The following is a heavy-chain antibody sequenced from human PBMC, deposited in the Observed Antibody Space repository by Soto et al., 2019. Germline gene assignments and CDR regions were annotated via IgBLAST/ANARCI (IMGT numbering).Heavy chain of an antibody. CDR2: INHSGSA. CDR1: GGSFSGYI. CDR3: ASVPSP. D-gene: IGHD6-6*01. V-gene: IGHV4-34*01. J-gene: IGHJ5*02. Sequence: PSETLSLTCAVNGGSFSGYIWTWIRQTPGKGLQWIGQINHSGSAVYNPSLKSRVTISVDTSKNQFSLKLSSVTAADTAVYYCASVPSPWGQGTLVTVSS.